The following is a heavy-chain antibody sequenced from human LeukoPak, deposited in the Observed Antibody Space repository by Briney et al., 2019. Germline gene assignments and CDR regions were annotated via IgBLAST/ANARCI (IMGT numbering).Heavy chain of an antibody. CDR3: ARVAYCTNGVCYDYFDY. D-gene: IGHD2-8*01. J-gene: IGHJ4*02. CDR2: INHSGST. V-gene: IGHV4-34*01. CDR1: GGSFSGYY. Sequence: SETLSLTCAVYGGSFSGYYWSWIRQPPGKGLEWIGEINHSGSTNYNPSLKSRVTISVDTSKNQFSPKLSSVTAADTAVYYCARVAYCTNGVCYDYFDYWGQGTLVTVSS.